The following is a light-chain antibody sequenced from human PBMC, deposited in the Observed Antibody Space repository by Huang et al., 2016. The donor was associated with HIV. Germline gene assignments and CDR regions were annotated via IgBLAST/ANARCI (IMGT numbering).Light chain of an antibody. CDR2: HAS. J-gene: IGKJ2*01. V-gene: IGKV1-39*01. Sequence: DIQMTQSPSSLSASVGDRVTITCRASQSISSYLHWYQQKPGKAPELLMYHASTLQSGVLSRFSGSGSGTDFTLTISTLQPEDFATYFCQQTHSTPYTFGQGTKLEIK. CDR3: QQTHSTPYT. CDR1: QSISSY.